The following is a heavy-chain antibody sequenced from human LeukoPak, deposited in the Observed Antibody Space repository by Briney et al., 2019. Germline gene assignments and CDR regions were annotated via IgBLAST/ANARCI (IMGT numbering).Heavy chain of an antibody. V-gene: IGHV3-30*18. Sequence: PGRSLRLSCAASGFTFSNYGMHWVRQAPGKGLEGVATILYDGSYKYYADSVKGRFTIYRDNSKNKLYLQMTSLRAEDTAVYYCAKDDRGYCSGGSCYPDYWGQGTLVTVST. D-gene: IGHD2-15*01. CDR2: ILYDGSYK. J-gene: IGHJ4*02. CDR1: GFTFSNYG. CDR3: AKDDRGYCSGGSCYPDY.